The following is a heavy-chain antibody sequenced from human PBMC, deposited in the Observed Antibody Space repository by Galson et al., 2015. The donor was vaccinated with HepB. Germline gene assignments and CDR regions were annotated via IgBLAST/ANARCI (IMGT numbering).Heavy chain of an antibody. CDR3: AREWGYSSGYYYYVMDV. Sequence: SVKVSCKASGYTFTDCYMHWVRQAPGQGLEWMGRINPNSGGTNYAQKFQGRVTMTRDTSISTAYMELSRLRSDDTAVYYCAREWGYSSGYYYYVMDVWGQGTTVTVSS. V-gene: IGHV1-2*06. CDR2: INPNSGGT. CDR1: GYTFTDCY. J-gene: IGHJ6*02. D-gene: IGHD2-15*01.